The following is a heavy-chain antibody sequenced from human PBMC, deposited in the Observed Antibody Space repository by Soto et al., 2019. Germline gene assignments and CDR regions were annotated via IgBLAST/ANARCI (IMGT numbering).Heavy chain of an antibody. CDR2: IYPGDSDT. J-gene: IGHJ6*02. Sequence: PGESLKISCKGSGYSFTSYWIGWVRQMPGKSLEWMGIIYPGDSDTRYSPSFQGQVTISADKSISTAYLQWSSLKASDTAMYYCARQKGSGSPDYYYGMDVWGQGTTVTVSS. D-gene: IGHD1-26*01. CDR3: ARQKGSGSPDYYYGMDV. V-gene: IGHV5-51*01. CDR1: GYSFTSYW.